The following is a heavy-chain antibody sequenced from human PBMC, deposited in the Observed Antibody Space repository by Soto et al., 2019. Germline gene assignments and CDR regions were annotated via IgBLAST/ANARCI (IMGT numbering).Heavy chain of an antibody. CDR1: GFTFSSYW. J-gene: IGHJ4*02. Sequence: PGGSLRLSCAASGFTFSSYWTHWVRQAPGKGLVWVSRINSDGSSTSYADSVKGRFTISRDNAKNSLYLQMNSLRAEDTAFYYCARDHDEDFGYDLDYFDYWGQGT. CDR3: ARDHDEDFGYDLDYFDY. V-gene: IGHV3-74*01. D-gene: IGHD5-12*01. CDR2: INSDGSST.